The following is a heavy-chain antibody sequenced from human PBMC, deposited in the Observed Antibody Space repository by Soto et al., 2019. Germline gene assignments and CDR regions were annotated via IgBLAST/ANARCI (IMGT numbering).Heavy chain of an antibody. CDR3: ARALLYGDYVY. J-gene: IGHJ4*02. CDR2: INAGNGNT. Sequence: SVKVSCKGAVYGLTVSPVHWRSQAPGQRLEWMGWINAGNGNTKYSQKFQGRVTITRDTSASTAYMELSSLRSEDTSVYYCARALLYGDYVYWGQGTLVTVSS. D-gene: IGHD4-17*01. CDR1: VYGLTVSP. V-gene: IGHV1-3*01.